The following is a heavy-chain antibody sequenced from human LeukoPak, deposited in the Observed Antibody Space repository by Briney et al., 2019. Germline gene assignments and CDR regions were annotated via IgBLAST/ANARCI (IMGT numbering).Heavy chain of an antibody. CDR2: ISSSSSTI. CDR3: ARGGYSYGYDY. CDR1: GFTFSSYS. V-gene: IGHV3-48*01. D-gene: IGHD5-18*01. Sequence: QPGGSLRLSCAASGFTFSSYSMNWVRQAPGKGLEWVSYISSSSSTIYYADSVKGRFTISRDNAKNSLYLQMNSLRAEDTAVYYCARGGYSYGYDYWGQGTLVTVSS. J-gene: IGHJ4*02.